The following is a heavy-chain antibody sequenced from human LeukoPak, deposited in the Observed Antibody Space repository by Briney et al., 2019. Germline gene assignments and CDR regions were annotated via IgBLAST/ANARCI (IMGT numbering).Heavy chain of an antibody. CDR1: GFTFGSYW. D-gene: IGHD3-3*01. Sequence: PGGSLRLSCAASGFTFGSYWMSWVRQAPGKGLEWVANIKQDGSGGYYVSSVKGRFTISRDNAKDSLYLQMNSLRVEDTAVYYCARDGRRGYNGYQKWGQGRLLSVSS. CDR2: IKQDGSGG. CDR3: ARDGRRGYNGYQK. V-gene: IGHV3-7*04. J-gene: IGHJ4*02.